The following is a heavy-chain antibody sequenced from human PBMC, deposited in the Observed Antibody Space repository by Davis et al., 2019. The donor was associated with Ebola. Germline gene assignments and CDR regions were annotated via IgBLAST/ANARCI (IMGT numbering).Heavy chain of an antibody. V-gene: IGHV3-30*18. D-gene: IGHD3-10*01. CDR1: GFTFSSYG. CDR2: ISYDGSNK. J-gene: IGHJ4*02. Sequence: GESLKISCAASGFTFSSYGMHWVRQAPGKGLEWVAVISYDGSNKYYADSVKGRFTISRDNSKNTLYLQMNSLRAEDTAVYYCAKDQSYYGSGSYDYWGQGTLVTVSS. CDR3: AKDQSYYGSGSYDY.